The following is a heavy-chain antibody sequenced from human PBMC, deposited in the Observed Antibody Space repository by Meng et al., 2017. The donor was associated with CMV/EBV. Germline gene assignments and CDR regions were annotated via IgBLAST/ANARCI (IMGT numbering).Heavy chain of an antibody. CDR1: GGSISSGVYY. J-gene: IGHJ4*02. D-gene: IGHD2-21*02. CDR2: IYYSGST. Sequence: VQLREPGPGLGKPSQTLSLTCTVSGGSISSGVYYWSLIRPPPGKGLEWIGYIYYSGSTYYNPSLKSRVTISVDTSKSQFSLKLSSVTAADTAVYYCAREGDNPFDYWGQGTLVTVSS. V-gene: IGHV4-30-4*08. CDR3: AREGDNPFDY.